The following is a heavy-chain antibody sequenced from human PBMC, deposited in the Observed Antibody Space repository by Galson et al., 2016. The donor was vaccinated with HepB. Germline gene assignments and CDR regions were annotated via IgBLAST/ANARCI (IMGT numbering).Heavy chain of an antibody. CDR3: AREGLHLGELSAQFDY. D-gene: IGHD3-16*02. V-gene: IGHV3-11*01. J-gene: IGHJ4*02. Sequence: SLRLSCAASGFTFSETYMTWIRQAPGKGLEWISYITSSGGLSYYADSMEGRFTISRDNAKNSVYLQINSLSAEDTAVYYCAREGLHLGELSAQFDYWGQGTLVTVSS. CDR1: GFTFSETY. CDR2: ITSSGGLS.